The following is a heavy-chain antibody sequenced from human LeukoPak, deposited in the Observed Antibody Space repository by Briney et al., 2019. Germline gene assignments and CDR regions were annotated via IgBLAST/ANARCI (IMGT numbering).Heavy chain of an antibody. Sequence: SETLSLTCTVSGGSVSSRIHYWGWVRQPPGKGLEWIGSIYSTGSTYYNPSLKSRVTISVDTSKNQFSLKLSSVTAADTAVYYCAINYYGSGSYYTLDYWGQGTLVTVSS. J-gene: IGHJ4*02. CDR2: IYSTGST. CDR1: GGSVSSRIHY. CDR3: AINYYGSGSYYTLDY. D-gene: IGHD3-10*01. V-gene: IGHV4-39*07.